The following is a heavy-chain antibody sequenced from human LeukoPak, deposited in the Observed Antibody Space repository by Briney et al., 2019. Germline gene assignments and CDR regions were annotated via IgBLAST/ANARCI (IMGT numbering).Heavy chain of an antibody. J-gene: IGHJ4*02. D-gene: IGHD3-10*01. CDR1: GGSISSSSYY. CDR2: IYYSGST. Sequence: PSETLSLTCTVSGGSISSSSYYWGWIRQPPGKGLEWIGSIYYSGSTYYNPSLKSRVTISVDTSKNQFSLKLSSVTAADTAVYYCARGDMGGSGSYYEDYWGQGTLVTVSS. V-gene: IGHV4-39*07. CDR3: ARGDMGGSGSYYEDY.